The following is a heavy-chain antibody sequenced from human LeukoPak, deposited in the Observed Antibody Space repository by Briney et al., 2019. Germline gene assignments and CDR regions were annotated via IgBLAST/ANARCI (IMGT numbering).Heavy chain of an antibody. Sequence: ASVKVSCKASGYTFNSYGISWVRQAPGQGLEWMGWISGYNGNTNYAQKLQGRVTLTTDTSTSTAYMELRSLRSDDTAVYYCAPQRWLQLPFDYWGQGTQVTVSS. CDR2: ISGYNGNT. D-gene: IGHD5-24*01. J-gene: IGHJ4*02. CDR1: GYTFNSYG. CDR3: APQRWLQLPFDY. V-gene: IGHV1-18*01.